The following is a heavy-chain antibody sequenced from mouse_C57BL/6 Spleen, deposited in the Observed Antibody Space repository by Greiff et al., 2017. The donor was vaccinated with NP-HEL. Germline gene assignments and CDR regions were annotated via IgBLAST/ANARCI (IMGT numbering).Heavy chain of an antibody. CDR2: IDPETGGT. J-gene: IGHJ4*01. CDR3: TRKGGYDYDGGGLYAMDY. Sequence: QVQLKQSGAELVRPGASVTLSCKASGYTFTDYEMHWVKQTPVHGLEWIGAIDPETGGTAYNQKFKGKAILTADKSSSTAYMELRSLTSEDSAVYYCTRKGGYDYDGGGLYAMDYWGQGTSVTVSS. D-gene: IGHD2-4*01. CDR1: GYTFTDYE. V-gene: IGHV1-15*01.